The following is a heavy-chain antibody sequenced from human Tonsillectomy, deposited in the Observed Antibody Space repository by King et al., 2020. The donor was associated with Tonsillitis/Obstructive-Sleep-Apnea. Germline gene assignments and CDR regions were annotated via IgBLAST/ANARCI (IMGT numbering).Heavy chain of an antibody. V-gene: IGHV2-5*02. CDR3: AHRRVLDTFDI. J-gene: IGHJ3*02. Sequence: ITLKESGPTLVKPTQTLTLTCTFSGFSLTTSGVGVGWIRQPPGKALECLALIYWVDDKRYSPSLKSRLTTTKDTSKNQVVLTMTNMDPLYTATFYCAHRRVLDTFDIWGQGTMVTVSS. CDR2: IYWVDDK. CDR1: GFSLTTSGVG.